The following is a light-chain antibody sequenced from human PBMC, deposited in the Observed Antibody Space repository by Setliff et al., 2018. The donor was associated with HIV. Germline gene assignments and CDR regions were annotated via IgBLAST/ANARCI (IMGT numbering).Light chain of an antibody. CDR2: EVS. J-gene: IGLJ3*02. Sequence: QSALAQPPSVSGSPGQSVTISCTGTSSDVGSYNRVAWYQQTPGTAPKLMIYEVSNRPSGVSNRFSGSKSGNTASLTISSLQTEDEGDYYCCSYAGSGTVVFGGGTKVTVL. CDR3: CSYAGSGTVV. CDR1: SSDVGSYNR. V-gene: IGLV2-18*02.